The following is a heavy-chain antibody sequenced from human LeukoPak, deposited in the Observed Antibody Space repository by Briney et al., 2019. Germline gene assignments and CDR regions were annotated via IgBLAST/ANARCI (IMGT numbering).Heavy chain of an antibody. V-gene: IGHV3-23*01. J-gene: IGHJ4*02. CDR1: GFTFSSYA. D-gene: IGHD3-9*01. Sequence: AGGSLRLSCAASGFTFSSYAMSWVRQAPGKGLEWVSAISGSGGSTYYADSVKGRFTISRDNSKNTLYLQMNSLRAEDTAVYYCAKGPYVLRYFDPHHFDYWGQGTLVTVSS. CDR3: AKGPYVLRYFDPHHFDY. CDR2: ISGSGGST.